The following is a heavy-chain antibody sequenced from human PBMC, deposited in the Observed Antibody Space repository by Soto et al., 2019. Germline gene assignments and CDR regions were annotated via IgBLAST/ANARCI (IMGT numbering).Heavy chain of an antibody. CDR1: GFTFSSHG. D-gene: IGHD3-10*01. V-gene: IGHV3-21*01. CDR2: IRSSSSYI. Sequence: EVQLVESGGGLVKPGGSLRLSCAASGFTFSSHGMNWVRQAPGKGLEWVSAIRSSSSYIYFADSVRGRFTISRDNAKNSLYLQMDSLSAEDTAVYYCARRGSYCSWRSYYCIDVWGKGTTVTVSS. CDR3: ARRGSYCSWRSYYCIDV. J-gene: IGHJ6*03.